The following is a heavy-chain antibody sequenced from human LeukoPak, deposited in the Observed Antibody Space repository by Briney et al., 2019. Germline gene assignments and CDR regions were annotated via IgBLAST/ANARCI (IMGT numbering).Heavy chain of an antibody. V-gene: IGHV3-23*01. CDR2: ISGSGGST. Sequence: GGSLRLSCAASGFTFSSYAMSWVRQAPGKGLEWVSAISGSGGSTYYADSVKGRLTISRDNSKNTLYLQMNSLRAEDTAVYYCAKETAAYGGDCYYFDYWGQGTLVTVSS. CDR3: AKETAAYGGDCYYFDY. J-gene: IGHJ4*02. D-gene: IGHD2-21*02. CDR1: GFTFSSYA.